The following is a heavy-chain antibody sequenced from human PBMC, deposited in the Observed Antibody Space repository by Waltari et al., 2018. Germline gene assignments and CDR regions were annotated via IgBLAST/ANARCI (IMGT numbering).Heavy chain of an antibody. Sequence: QVQLVQSGAEVKKPGASVTVSCKASGSTFTGYYMHGFRQAPGQGLEWMGRINPNSGGTNYAQKFQGRVTMTRDTSISTAYMELSRLRSDDTAVYYCARDQSYYGAFDIWGQGTMVTVSS. CDR1: GSTFTGYY. V-gene: IGHV1-2*06. CDR2: INPNSGGT. CDR3: ARDQSYYGAFDI. J-gene: IGHJ3*02. D-gene: IGHD1-26*01.